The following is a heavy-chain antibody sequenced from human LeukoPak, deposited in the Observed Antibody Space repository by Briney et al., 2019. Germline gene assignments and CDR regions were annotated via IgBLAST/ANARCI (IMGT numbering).Heavy chain of an antibody. Sequence: ASVKVSCKASGYTFTSYGISWVRQAPGQGLEWMGWISAYNGNTNYAQKLQGRVTMTTDTSTSTAYMEFRSLRSDDTAVYYCARDRSDCGDHPGRCNYYYMDFWGKGTTVAVSS. V-gene: IGHV1-18*01. J-gene: IGHJ6*03. CDR1: GYTFTSYG. D-gene: IGHD2-21*01. CDR3: ARDRSDCGDHPGRCNYYYMDF. CDR2: ISAYNGNT.